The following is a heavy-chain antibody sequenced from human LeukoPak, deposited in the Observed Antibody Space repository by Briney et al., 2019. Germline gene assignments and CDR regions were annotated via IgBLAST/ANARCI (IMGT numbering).Heavy chain of an antibody. V-gene: IGHV3-23*01. D-gene: IGHD3-9*01. CDR1: GFTFSSYA. J-gene: IGHJ3*02. CDR3: AKVGGYFDSYDAFDI. Sequence: GGSLRLSCAASGFTFSSYAMNWVRQAPGKGLEWVSAISGRDGSTYYADSVKGRFTISRDNSKNTLYLQMNSLRAEDTAVYYCAKVGGYFDSYDAFDIWGQGTVVTVSS. CDR2: ISGRDGST.